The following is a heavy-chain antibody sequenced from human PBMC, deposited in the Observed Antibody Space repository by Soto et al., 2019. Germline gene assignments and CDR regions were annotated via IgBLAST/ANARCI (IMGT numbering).Heavy chain of an antibody. D-gene: IGHD5-18*01. CDR2: IWYDGSNK. Sequence: PGGSLRLSCAASGFTFSSYGMHWVRQAPGKGLEWVAVIWYDGSNKYYADSVKGRFTISRDNSKNTLYLQMNSLRAEDTAVYYCARVRDRGYSYGYGADYWGQGTLVTVSS. V-gene: IGHV3-33*01. CDR1: GFTFSSYG. J-gene: IGHJ4*02. CDR3: ARVRDRGYSYGYGADY.